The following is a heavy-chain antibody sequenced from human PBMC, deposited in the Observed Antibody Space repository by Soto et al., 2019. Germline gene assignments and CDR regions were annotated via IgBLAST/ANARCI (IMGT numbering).Heavy chain of an antibody. CDR3: ARASGSYAYY. J-gene: IGHJ4*02. CDR2: IYYSGST. Sequence: SETLSLTCTVSGGSISSYYWSWIRQPPGKGLEWIGYIYYSGSTNYNPSLKSRVTISVDTSKNQFSLKLSSVTAADTAVYYCARASGSYAYYWSQGALVTVSS. V-gene: IGHV4-59*01. CDR1: GGSISSYY. D-gene: IGHD2-15*01.